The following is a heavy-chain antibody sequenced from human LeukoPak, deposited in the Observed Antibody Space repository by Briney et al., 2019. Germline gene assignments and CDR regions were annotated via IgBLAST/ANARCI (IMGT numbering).Heavy chain of an antibody. CDR2: LGGSGDKT. D-gene: IGHD6-19*01. V-gene: IGHV3-23*01. CDR3: VRRGDASSGWGDHDF. Sequence: GGSLRLSCAASGFTFNRNAISWVRQAPGKGLEGGLTLGGSGDKTFYADYVKGRCTISRDNSKNMVPLQMNSLTGEDTALYYCVRRGDASSGWGDHDFWGQGALVTVSS. CDR1: GFTFNRNA. J-gene: IGHJ4*02.